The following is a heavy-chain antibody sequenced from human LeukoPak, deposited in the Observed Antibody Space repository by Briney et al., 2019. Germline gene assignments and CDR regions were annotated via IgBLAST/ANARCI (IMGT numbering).Heavy chain of an antibody. CDR3: ARGISNVAGRENFDN. Sequence: GGSLRLSCAASGFTFSRYNMNWVRQAPGKGLEWVSSISGSSSYIYYADSVRGRFTISRDNAKNSLYLQVNSLRAEDTAVYFCARGISNVAGRENFDNWGQGTLVTVSS. D-gene: IGHD6-19*01. J-gene: IGHJ4*02. CDR1: GFTFSRYN. V-gene: IGHV3-21*01. CDR2: ISGSSSYI.